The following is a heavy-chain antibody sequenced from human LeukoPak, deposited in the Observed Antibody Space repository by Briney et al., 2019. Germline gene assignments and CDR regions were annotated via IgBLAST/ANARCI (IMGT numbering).Heavy chain of an antibody. J-gene: IGHJ4*02. CDR1: GLTFSRYA. CDR3: ARGGLSARPDY. CDR2: IWYDGSNK. Sequence: WKSLTLSCAATGLTFSRYAMHWVRQATGKGLEWVAIIWYDGSNKYYGDSVKGRFTISRDNSKNTVYLQMNSLRAEDTAVYYCARGGLSARPDYWGQGALVTVSS. D-gene: IGHD6-6*01. V-gene: IGHV3-33*01.